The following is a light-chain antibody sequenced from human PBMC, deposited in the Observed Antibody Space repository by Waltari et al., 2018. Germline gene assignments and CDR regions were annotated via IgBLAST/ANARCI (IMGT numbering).Light chain of an antibody. V-gene: IGLV1-47*01. CDR1: SSNTGTTY. J-gene: IGLJ3*02. Sequence: QSVLTQPPSESGTPGQTVTISCNISSSNTGTTYAFSYPQLPGTAPKLLIFKNNQRPSGVPDRFSDSKSGTSASLAINGLRSEDEADYYCAAWDDSLSGLVLGGGTKVTVL. CDR3: AAWDDSLSGLV. CDR2: KNN.